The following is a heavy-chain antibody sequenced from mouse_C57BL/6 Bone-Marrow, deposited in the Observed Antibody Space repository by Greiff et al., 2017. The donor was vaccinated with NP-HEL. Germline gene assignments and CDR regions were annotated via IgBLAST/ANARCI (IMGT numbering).Heavy chain of an antibody. V-gene: IGHV5-2*01. D-gene: IGHD2-2*01. CDR3: SSHGYLSYFDV. CDR2: INSDGGST. J-gene: IGHJ1*03. Sequence: VQLKESGGGLVQPGESLKLSCESNEYEFPSHDMSWVRKTPEKRLELVAAINSDGGSTYYPDTMERRVIISRDNTKQTLYLQMSSLRSEDTALYDCSSHGYLSYFDVWGTGTTVTVSS. CDR1: EYEFPSHD.